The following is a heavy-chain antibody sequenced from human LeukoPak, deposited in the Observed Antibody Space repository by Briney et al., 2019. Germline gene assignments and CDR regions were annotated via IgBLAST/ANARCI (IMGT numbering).Heavy chain of an antibody. CDR3: ARRDYYDGIVTIAAFDR. J-gene: IGHJ4*02. D-gene: IGHD3-22*01. CDR1: GYSFTSYW. V-gene: IGHV5-51*03. CDR2: IYPGDSNT. Sequence: KPGESLKISCKGSGYSFTSYWIGWVRQMPGKGLEWMGIIYPGDSNTKYSPSFQGQVTISVDKSISTAYLQWSSLKASDTAMYYCARRDYYDGIVTIAAFDRWGQGTLVTVSS.